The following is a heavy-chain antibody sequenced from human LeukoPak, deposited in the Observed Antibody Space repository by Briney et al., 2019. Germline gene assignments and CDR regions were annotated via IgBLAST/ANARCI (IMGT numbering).Heavy chain of an antibody. Sequence: PGGSLRLSCVDSGITFSRYWMSWVRQAPGKGLDWVSVISGSAHKIRYADSVKGRFTISRDNSENIVYLQMNNLGAEDTAVYYCAGRVTGYSSGYVYWGQGTLVTVSS. CDR1: GITFSRYW. CDR3: AGRVTGYSSGYVY. D-gene: IGHD5-18*01. V-gene: IGHV3-23*01. J-gene: IGHJ4*02. CDR2: ISGSAHKI.